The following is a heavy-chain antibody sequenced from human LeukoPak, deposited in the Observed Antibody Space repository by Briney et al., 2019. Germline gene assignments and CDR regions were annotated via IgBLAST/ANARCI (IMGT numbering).Heavy chain of an antibody. CDR3: ARDPSVGYFDL. D-gene: IGHD6-6*01. J-gene: IGHJ2*01. Sequence: SETLSLTCTLSGRSISSYYWSWIRQPPEKGLEWIGYIYYSGSTNYNPSLKSRVTISVDTSKNQFSLKLSSVTAADTAVYYCARDPSVGYFDLWGRGTLVTVSS. CDR1: GRSISSYY. V-gene: IGHV4-59*01. CDR2: IYYSGST.